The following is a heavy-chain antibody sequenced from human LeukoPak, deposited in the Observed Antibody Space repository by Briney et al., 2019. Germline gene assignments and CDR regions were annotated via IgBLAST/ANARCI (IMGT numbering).Heavy chain of an antibody. CDR2: IYYSGST. Sequence: SETLSLTCTVSGYSISSGYYWGWIRQPPGKGLEWIGSIYYSGSTYYNPSLKSRVTISVDTSKNQFSLKLSSVTAADTAVYYCARVLGTVVAGPYFDYWGQGTLVTVSS. CDR3: ARVLGTVVAGPYFDY. CDR1: GYSISSGYY. V-gene: IGHV4-38-2*02. D-gene: IGHD6-19*01. J-gene: IGHJ4*02.